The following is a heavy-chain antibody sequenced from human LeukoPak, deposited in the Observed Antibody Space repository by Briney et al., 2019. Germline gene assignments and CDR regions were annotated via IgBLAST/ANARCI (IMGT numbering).Heavy chain of an antibody. CDR3: ARSTGATMTGWFDP. D-gene: IGHD1-26*01. CDR2: NNPNSGGT. CDR1: GYTFTGYY. J-gene: IGHJ5*02. V-gene: IGHV1-2*02. Sequence: GASVTVSCKASGYTFTGYYMHWVRQAPGQGLEWMGWNNPNSGGTNYAQKFQGRVTMTRDTSNSTAYMELSRLRSDDTAVYYCARSTGATMTGWFDPWGQGTLVTVSS.